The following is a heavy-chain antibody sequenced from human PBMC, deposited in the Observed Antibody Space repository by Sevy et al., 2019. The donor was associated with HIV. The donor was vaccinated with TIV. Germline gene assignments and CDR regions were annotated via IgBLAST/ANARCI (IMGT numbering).Heavy chain of an antibody. CDR2: IRSKANSYAT. CDR3: TRPIQQLPTKDPYYYYYMDV. CDR1: GFTFSGSA. J-gene: IGHJ6*03. Sequence: GGSLRLSCAASGFTFSGSAMHWVRQASGKGLEWVGRIRSKANSYATAYAASVKGRFTISRDDSKNTAYLQMNSLKTEDTAVYYCTRPIQQLPTKDPYYYYYMDVWGKGTTVTVSS. V-gene: IGHV3-73*01. D-gene: IGHD6-13*01.